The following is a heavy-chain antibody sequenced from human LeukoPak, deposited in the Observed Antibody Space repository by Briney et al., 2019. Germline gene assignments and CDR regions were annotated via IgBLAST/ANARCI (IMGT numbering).Heavy chain of an antibody. Sequence: ASVKVSCKASGYTFTGYYMHWVRQAPGQGLEWMGRINPNSGGTNYAQKFQGRVTMTRDTSISTAYMELSRLRSDDTAVYYCARGTISGSRSFDPWGQGTLVTVSS. D-gene: IGHD3-9*01. CDR3: ARGTISGSRSFDP. J-gene: IGHJ5*02. V-gene: IGHV1-2*06. CDR1: GYTFTGYY. CDR2: INPNSGGT.